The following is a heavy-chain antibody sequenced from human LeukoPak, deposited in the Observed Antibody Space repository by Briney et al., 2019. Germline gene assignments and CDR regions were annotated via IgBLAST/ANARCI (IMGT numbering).Heavy chain of an antibody. CDR3: ARENGVVDYYYYYMDV. D-gene: IGHD3-3*01. CDR2: LSSSSSFI. V-gene: IGHV3-21*01. J-gene: IGHJ6*03. Sequence: GGSLRLSCAASGFTFSSYSMNWVRQAPGKGLEWVSSLSSSSSFIYYADSVKGRFAISRDNAKNSLYLQMNSLRAEDTAVYYCARENGVVDYYYYYMDVWGKGTTVTVSS. CDR1: GFTFSSYS.